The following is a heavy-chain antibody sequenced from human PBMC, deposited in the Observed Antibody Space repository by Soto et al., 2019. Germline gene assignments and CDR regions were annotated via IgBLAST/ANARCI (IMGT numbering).Heavy chain of an antibody. J-gene: IGHJ4*02. CDR2: ISGSGGST. CDR1: GFTFSSYG. CDR3: AKWMGGVCYFDY. Sequence: GGSLRLSCAASGFTFSSYGMHWVSQAPGKGLVWVSSISGSGGSTYYADSVKGRFTISRDNSKNTLYLQMNSLRAEDTAVYYCAKWMGGVCYFDYWGQGTLVTVSS. V-gene: IGHV3-23*01. D-gene: IGHD2-8*02.